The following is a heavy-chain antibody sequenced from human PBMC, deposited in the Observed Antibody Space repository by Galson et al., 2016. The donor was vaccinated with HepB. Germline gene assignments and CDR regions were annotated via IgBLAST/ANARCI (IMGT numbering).Heavy chain of an antibody. D-gene: IGHD2-8*01. Sequence: SLRLSCAASGFGVSNNDASWVRQAPGKGLEWVSVSYSGGRTCYADSVKGRFTVSRDDSKNTLYLQMNSLRVEDTAVYYCAREGCINGVCHLDGFGVWGQGTMVTVSS. CDR3: AREGCINGVCHLDGFGV. CDR1: GFGVSNND. V-gene: IGHV3-53*01. CDR2: SYSGGRT. J-gene: IGHJ3*01.